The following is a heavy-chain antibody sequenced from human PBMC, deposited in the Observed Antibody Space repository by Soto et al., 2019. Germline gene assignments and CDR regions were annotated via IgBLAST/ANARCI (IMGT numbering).Heavy chain of an antibody. D-gene: IGHD6-19*01. V-gene: IGHV4-39*01. J-gene: IGHJ4*02. CDR1: GGSISSSSYL. CDR2: MYFGGNT. CDR3: VLKRRSSGWSDYFDC. Sequence: SETLSLTCTVSGGSISSSSYLWGLIRQPPGKGLEWIGSMYFGGNTYYNPSLKSRVIISVDTSRNQFSLKLISVTAADTAVYYCVLKRRSSGWSDYFDCWGQGALVTV.